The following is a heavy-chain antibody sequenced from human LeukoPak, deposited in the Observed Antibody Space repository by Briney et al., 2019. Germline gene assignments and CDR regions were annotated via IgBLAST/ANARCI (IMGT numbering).Heavy chain of an antibody. CDR2: IVVGSGNT. V-gene: IGHV1-58*02. J-gene: IGHJ3*02. CDR3: VSTLDSAFDI. Sequence: SVKVSCKASGFTFTSSATQWVRQARGQRLEWIGWIVVGSGNTNYAQKFQERVTITRDMSTSTAYMELSSLRSEDTAVYYCVSTLDSAFDIWGQGTMVTVSS. CDR1: GFTFTSSA.